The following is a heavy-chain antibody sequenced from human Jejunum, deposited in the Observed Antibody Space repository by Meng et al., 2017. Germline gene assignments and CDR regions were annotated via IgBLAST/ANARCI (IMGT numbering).Heavy chain of an antibody. CDR3: GPESTGDH. CDR2: INKNASAT. J-gene: IGHJ4*02. CDR1: GFSFSCFW. V-gene: IGHV3-74*01. Sequence: EVRLVESGVGFVPLGGSLSLCCAASGFSFSCFWMHWVRQAPGKGLFWVSRINKNASATYYADSVKGQFIISRDNAKNTLYLQINSLRAEDTGVYYCGPESTGDHWGQGTLVTVSS. D-gene: IGHD2-8*02.